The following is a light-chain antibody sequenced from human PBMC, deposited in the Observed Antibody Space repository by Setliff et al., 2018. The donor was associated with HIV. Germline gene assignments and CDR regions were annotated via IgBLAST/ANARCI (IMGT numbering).Light chain of an antibody. CDR3: CSYAGSSTK. J-gene: IGLJ2*01. Sequence: QPALTQPASVSGSPGQSITISCTGTSSDVGSYDLVSWYQQHPGKAPKLMIYEGSKRPSGVSNRFSVSKSGNTASLTISGLQADDEADYYCCSYAGSSTKFGGGTQLTVL. CDR1: SSDVGSYDL. CDR2: EGS. V-gene: IGLV2-23*01.